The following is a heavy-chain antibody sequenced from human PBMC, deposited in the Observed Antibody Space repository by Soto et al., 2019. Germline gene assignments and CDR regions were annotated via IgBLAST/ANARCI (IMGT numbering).Heavy chain of an antibody. CDR3: ARGSSGLTIFGVVDYYGMDV. V-gene: IGHV1-69*13. D-gene: IGHD3-3*01. CDR2: IIPIFGTA. J-gene: IGHJ6*02. Sequence: SVKVSCKASGGTFSSYAISWVRQAPGQGLEWMGGIIPIFGTANYAQKFQGRVTITADESTSTAYMELSSLRSEDTAVYYCARGSSGLTIFGVVDYYGMDVWGQGTTVTVSS. CDR1: GGTFSSYA.